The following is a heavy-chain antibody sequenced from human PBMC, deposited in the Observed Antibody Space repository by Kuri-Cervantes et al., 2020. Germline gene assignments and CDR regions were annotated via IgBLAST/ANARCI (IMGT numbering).Heavy chain of an antibody. V-gene: IGHV3-48*04. J-gene: IGHJ4*02. D-gene: IGHD6-19*01. CDR3: ARDSHYGWYGVDY. CDR1: GFTFSSYG. Sequence: ETLSLTCAASGFTFSSYGMHWVRQAPGKGLEWVSYISSSGSTIYYADSVKGRFTISRDNAKNSLYLQMNSLRAEDTAVYYCARDSHYGWYGVDYWGQGTLVTVSS. CDR2: ISSSGSTI.